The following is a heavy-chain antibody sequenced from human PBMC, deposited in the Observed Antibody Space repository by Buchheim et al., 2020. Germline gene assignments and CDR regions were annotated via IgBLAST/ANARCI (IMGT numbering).Heavy chain of an antibody. CDR1: GGSISSGGYY. Sequence: QVQLQESGPGLVKPSQTLSLTCTVSGGSISSGGYYWSWLRQHPGKGLEWIGYIYYSGSTYYNPSLKSRVTISVDTSKNQFSLKLSSVTAADTAVYYCARNVYDILTGYWWFDPWGQGTL. CDR3: ARNVYDILTGYWWFDP. CDR2: IYYSGST. J-gene: IGHJ5*02. V-gene: IGHV4-31*03. D-gene: IGHD3-9*01.